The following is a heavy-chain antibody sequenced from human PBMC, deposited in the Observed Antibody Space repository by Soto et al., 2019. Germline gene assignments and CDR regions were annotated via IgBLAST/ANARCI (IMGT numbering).Heavy chain of an antibody. CDR1: GFNFGNNW. Sequence: GGSLRLSCAASGFNFGNNWMHWVRQAPGKGLEWVSRMNSDGRTTDYADSVKGRFTVSRDNAKNTLYLQMNSLRAEDTAVYYCATAEVEYWGPGTLVTVSS. V-gene: IGHV3-74*01. CDR2: MNSDGRTT. CDR3: ATAEVEY. J-gene: IGHJ4*02.